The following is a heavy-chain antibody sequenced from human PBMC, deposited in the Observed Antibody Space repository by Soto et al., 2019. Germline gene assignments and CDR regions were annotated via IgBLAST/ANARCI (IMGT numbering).Heavy chain of an antibody. CDR3: GKDGIAVSGPGTNAFDI. CDR2: MGGSGPTT. J-gene: IGHJ3*02. D-gene: IGHD6-19*01. Sequence: EVQLLESGGGLAQPGGSLRLSCAVSGFTFSSCGMSWVRQAPGKGLEWVSAMGGSGPTTYYADSVRGRFTISRDTSKNTVYLQMNSLRGDDTAVYYCGKDGIAVSGPGTNAFDIWGQGTMVTVSS. CDR1: GFTFSSCG. V-gene: IGHV3-23*01.